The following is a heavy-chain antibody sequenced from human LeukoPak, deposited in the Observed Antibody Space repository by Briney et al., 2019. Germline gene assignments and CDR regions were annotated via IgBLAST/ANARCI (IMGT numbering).Heavy chain of an antibody. D-gene: IGHD1/OR15-1a*01. Sequence: PSETLSLTCTVSGGSISSYYWSWIRQPAGKGLEWIGRIYTSGSTNYNPSLKSRVTISVDTSKNQFSLKLSSVTAADTAIYYCAKNNGGARNHWFDPWGQGTLVTVSS. V-gene: IGHV4-4*07. J-gene: IGHJ5*02. CDR1: GGSISSYY. CDR3: AKNNGGARNHWFDP. CDR2: IYTSGST.